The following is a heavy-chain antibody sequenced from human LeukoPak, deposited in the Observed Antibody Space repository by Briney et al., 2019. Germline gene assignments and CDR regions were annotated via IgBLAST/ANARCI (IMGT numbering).Heavy chain of an antibody. Sequence: GGSLRLSYAASGFTFSSYAMTWVRQAPGKGLEWVSGISAGGGGTYYSDSVRGRFTISRDNSKNTLYLQMSSLRAEDTAVYYCAKAPRGTTPYYFDYWGQGTLVTVSS. D-gene: IGHD4-11*01. CDR1: GFTFSSYA. CDR3: AKAPRGTTPYYFDY. J-gene: IGHJ4*02. V-gene: IGHV3-23*01. CDR2: ISAGGGGT.